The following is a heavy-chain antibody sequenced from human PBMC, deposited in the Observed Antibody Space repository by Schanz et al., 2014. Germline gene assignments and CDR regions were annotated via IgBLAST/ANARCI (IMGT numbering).Heavy chain of an antibody. CDR1: GYTFNNHG. D-gene: IGHD6-19*01. J-gene: IGHJ3*02. CDR2: IIPILGIT. V-gene: IGHV1-69*04. CDR3: ARGLGDERWLDLNEAFDI. Sequence: QVQLVQSGGEVKKPGASATVSCKASGYTFNNHGISWVRQALGQGLEWMGRIIPILGITNVAQTFQDRVTITADKSTSTAYMELSSLRSEDTAVYYCARGLGDERWLDLNEAFDIWGQGTIVTVSS.